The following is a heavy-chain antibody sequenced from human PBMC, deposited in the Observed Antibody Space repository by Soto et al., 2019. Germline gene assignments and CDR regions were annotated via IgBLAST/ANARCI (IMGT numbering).Heavy chain of an antibody. CDR3: ARLVSAAATSSNYYYYGMDV. J-gene: IGHJ6*02. Sequence: GESLKISCNGSGYSFTSYWIGWVRQMPWKGLEWMGIIYPGDSDTRYSPSFQGQVTISADKSISTAYLQWSSLKASDTAMYYCARLVSAAATSSNYYYYGMDVWGQGTTVTVSS. CDR2: IYPGDSDT. V-gene: IGHV5-51*01. D-gene: IGHD2-15*01. CDR1: GYSFTSYW.